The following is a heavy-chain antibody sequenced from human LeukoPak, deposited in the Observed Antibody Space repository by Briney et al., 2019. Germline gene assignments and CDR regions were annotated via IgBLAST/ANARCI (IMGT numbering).Heavy chain of an antibody. V-gene: IGHV3-48*02. Sequence: GGSLRLSCAASEFAFSTYNMNWVRQAPGKGLEWVSYISTGSSTTYYADSVKGRFTISRDNVENSLYLQMNSLRDEDTAVYYCARSGKNTFDYWGQGTLVTVSS. J-gene: IGHJ4*02. CDR1: EFAFSTYN. CDR2: ISTGSSTT. D-gene: IGHD1-26*01. CDR3: ARSGKNTFDY.